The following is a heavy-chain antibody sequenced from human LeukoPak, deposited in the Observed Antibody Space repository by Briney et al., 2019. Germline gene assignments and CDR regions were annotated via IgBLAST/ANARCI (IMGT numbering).Heavy chain of an antibody. CDR3: ARDLHWWYYDYVWGSYRDSYYFDY. Sequence: GASVKVSCKASGYTFTSYGISWVRQAPGQGLEWMGWISAYNGNTNYAQKLQGRVTMTTDTSTSTAYMELRSLRSDDTAVYYCARDLHWWYYDYVWGSYRDSYYFDYWGQGTLVTVSS. CDR2: ISAYNGNT. V-gene: IGHV1-18*01. J-gene: IGHJ4*02. CDR1: GYTFTSYG. D-gene: IGHD3-16*02.